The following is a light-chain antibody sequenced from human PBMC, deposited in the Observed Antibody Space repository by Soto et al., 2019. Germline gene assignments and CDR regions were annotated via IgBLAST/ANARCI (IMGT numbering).Light chain of an antibody. CDR2: WAS. Sequence: EIVMTQSPGTLSLSPGERATLSCRSSQSVSSYLAWYQQKPGQPPKLLIYWASTRESGVPDRFSGSGSGTDFTLTISSLQAEDVAVYYCQQYYSTPLTFGQGTKVDIK. V-gene: IGKV4-1*01. CDR3: QQYYSTPLT. J-gene: IGKJ1*01. CDR1: QSVSSY.